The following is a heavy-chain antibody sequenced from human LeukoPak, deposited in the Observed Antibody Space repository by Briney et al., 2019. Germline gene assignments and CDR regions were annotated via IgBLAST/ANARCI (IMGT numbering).Heavy chain of an antibody. CDR3: AREDGYCSGGNCYSYFVS. D-gene: IGHD2-15*01. V-gene: IGHV3-7*01. CDR1: GFTFTDYW. J-gene: IGHJ4*02. CDR2: IRKRGIET. Sequence: GGSLRLPCAASGFTFTDYWMSWVRQAPGKGLEWVAFIRKRGIETNYVDSVKGRLTITRDNARNSLFLQMNSLRAEDTAVYYCAREDGYCSGGNCYSYFVSWGQGTLVTVSS.